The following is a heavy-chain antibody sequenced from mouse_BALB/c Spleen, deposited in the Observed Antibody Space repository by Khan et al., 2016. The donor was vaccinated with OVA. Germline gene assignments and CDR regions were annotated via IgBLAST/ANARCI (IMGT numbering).Heavy chain of an antibody. CDR2: ISYSGNT. J-gene: IGHJ3*01. CDR1: GYSITSEYT. D-gene: IGHD2-4*01. V-gene: IGHV3-2*02. Sequence: EVQLVESGPGLVKPSQSLSLTCTVTGYSITSEYTWNWIRQFPGNKLEWMGFISYSGNTRSNPSFKSRISITRATSKNTFFLQLNSVTSEDTATYYCTRKDYYDYDPFPYWGQGTLVTVSA. CDR3: TRKDYYDYDPFPY.